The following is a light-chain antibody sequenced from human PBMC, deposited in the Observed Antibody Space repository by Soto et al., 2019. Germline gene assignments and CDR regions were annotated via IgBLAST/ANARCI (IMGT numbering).Light chain of an antibody. CDR1: SSDVGGYKF. CDR2: DVS. J-gene: IGLJ3*02. Sequence: QSALTQPASVSGSPGQSITISCTGTSSDVGGYKFGSWYQHHPGKAPKLMIYDVSDRPSGVSNRFSGSKSGNTASLTISGLQAEDEADYYCSSYASSSTLVFGGGTKLTVL. CDR3: SSYASSSTLV. V-gene: IGLV2-14*03.